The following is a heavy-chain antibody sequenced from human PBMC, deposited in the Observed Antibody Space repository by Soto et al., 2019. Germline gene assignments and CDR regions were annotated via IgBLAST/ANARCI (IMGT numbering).Heavy chain of an antibody. Sequence: SETLSLTCTVSGGSISSYYWSWIRQPPGKGLEWIGYIYYSGSTNYNPSLKSRVTISVDTSKNQFSLKLSSVTAADTAVYYRARVGRGFDYWGQGTLVTVSS. D-gene: IGHD2-15*01. V-gene: IGHV4-59*01. CDR1: GGSISSYY. CDR3: ARVGRGFDY. J-gene: IGHJ4*02. CDR2: IYYSGST.